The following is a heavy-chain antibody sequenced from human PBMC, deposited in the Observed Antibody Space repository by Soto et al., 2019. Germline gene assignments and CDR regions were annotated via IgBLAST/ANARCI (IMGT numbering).Heavy chain of an antibody. J-gene: IGHJ5*02. CDR3: VKDSYDILASFYPNWFDP. CDR2: ISSDGSKI. D-gene: IGHD3-9*01. Sequence: QVQLVQSGGGVVQPGGSLRLSCEASGFSFSNSAMHWVRQAPGKGLEWVAVISSDGSKIYYGDSVKGRLTISRDNSKKTLYLQMNSLRPEDTDVYYCVKDSYDILASFYPNWFDPWGQGTLVSVSS. V-gene: IGHV3-30*18. CDR1: GFSFSNSA.